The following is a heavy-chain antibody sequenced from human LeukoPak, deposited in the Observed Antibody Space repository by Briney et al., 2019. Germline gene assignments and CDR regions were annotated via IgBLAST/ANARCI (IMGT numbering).Heavy chain of an antibody. CDR2: MNPNSGNT. D-gene: IGHD6-13*01. V-gene: IGHV1-8*03. CDR3: ARGAGEQQPYYYYYMDV. J-gene: IGHJ6*03. Sequence: ASVKVSCKASGYTFTSYDINWVRQATGQGLEWMGWMNPNSGNTGYAQKFQGRVTITRNTSISTAYMELSSLRSEDTAVYYCARGAGEQQPYYYYYMDVWGKGTTVTVSS. CDR1: GYTFTSYD.